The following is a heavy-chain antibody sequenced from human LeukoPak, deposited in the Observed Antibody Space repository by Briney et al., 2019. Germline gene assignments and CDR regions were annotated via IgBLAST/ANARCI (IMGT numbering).Heavy chain of an antibody. CDR1: GFTFSSYS. J-gene: IGHJ4*02. Sequence: PGGSLRLSCAASGFTFSSYSMNWVRQAPGKGLEWVSYISSSSSTIYYADSVKGRFTISRDNAKNSLYLQMNSLRAEDTAVYYCARVVLRDTIFGVVNYYFDYWGQGTLVTVSS. V-gene: IGHV3-48*01. CDR2: ISSSSSTI. CDR3: ARVVLRDTIFGVVNYYFDY. D-gene: IGHD3-3*01.